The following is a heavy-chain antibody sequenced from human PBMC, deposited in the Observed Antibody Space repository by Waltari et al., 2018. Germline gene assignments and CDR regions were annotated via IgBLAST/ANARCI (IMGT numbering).Heavy chain of an antibody. CDR2: IYSRGST. CDR3: ATSPRRSF. V-gene: IGHV3-53*02. Sequence: EVQLVETGGGSIQPGGSLRLSCAASGLTVSNNYMSWVRQAPGKGLEGVAVIYSRGSTHYADSGKGRFTISRDSSTNTLFLQMNSLRAEDTAVYYCATSPRRSFWGQGTLVTVSS. CDR1: GLTVSNNY. J-gene: IGHJ4*02.